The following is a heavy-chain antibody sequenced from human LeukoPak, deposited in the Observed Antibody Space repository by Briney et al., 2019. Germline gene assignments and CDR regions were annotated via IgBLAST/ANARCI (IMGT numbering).Heavy chain of an antibody. D-gene: IGHD2-2*01. Sequence: ASVKASCKASGYTFTGYYMHWVRQAPGQGLEWMGWINPNSGGTNYAQTFQGRVTMTRDTSITTAYMELSRLRSDDTAVYYCARLVPAGNYYYFGMDVWGQGTTVIVSS. J-gene: IGHJ6*02. CDR2: INPNSGGT. V-gene: IGHV1-2*02. CDR3: ARLVPAGNYYYFGMDV. CDR1: GYTFTGYY.